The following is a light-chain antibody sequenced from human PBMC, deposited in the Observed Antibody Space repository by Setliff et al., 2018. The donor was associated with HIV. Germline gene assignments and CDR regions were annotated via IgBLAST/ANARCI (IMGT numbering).Light chain of an antibody. Sequence: QSALAQPASVSGSPGQSITISCTGTSSDVGGYNYVSWYQQHPGKAPKLMIYDVSKRPSGVSNRFSGSKSGNTASLTISGLQAEDEADYYCTSYTSYSSVVFGGGTKGTVL. CDR2: DVS. CDR1: SSDVGGYNY. CDR3: TSYTSYSSVV. V-gene: IGLV2-14*01. J-gene: IGLJ2*01.